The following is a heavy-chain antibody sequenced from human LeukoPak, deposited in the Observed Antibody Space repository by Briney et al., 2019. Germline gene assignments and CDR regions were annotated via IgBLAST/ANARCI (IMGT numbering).Heavy chain of an antibody. CDR3: AKDVCSSTSCYLTGMDV. J-gene: IGHJ6*02. CDR2: ISGSGGST. Sequence: GGSLRLSCAASGFTFSSSAMSWVRQAPGKGLEWVSAISGSGGSTYYADSVKGRFTISRDNSKNTLYLQMNSLRAEDTAVYYCAKDVCSSTSCYLTGMDVWGQGTTVTVSS. D-gene: IGHD2-2*01. CDR1: GFTFSSSA. V-gene: IGHV3-23*01.